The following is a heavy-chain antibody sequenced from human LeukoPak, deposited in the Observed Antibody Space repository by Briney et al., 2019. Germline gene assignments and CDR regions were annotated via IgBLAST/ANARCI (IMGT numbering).Heavy chain of an antibody. Sequence: TGGSLRLSCAASGFTFSSYEMNWVRQAPGKGLEWVSYISSSGSTIYYADSVKGRFTISRDNAKNSLYLQMNSLRAEDTAVYYCARGDRYFDLYYYYYMDVWGKGTTVTVSS. CDR3: ARGDRYFDLYYYYYMDV. V-gene: IGHV3-48*03. D-gene: IGHD3-9*01. J-gene: IGHJ6*03. CDR1: GFTFSSYE. CDR2: ISSSGSTI.